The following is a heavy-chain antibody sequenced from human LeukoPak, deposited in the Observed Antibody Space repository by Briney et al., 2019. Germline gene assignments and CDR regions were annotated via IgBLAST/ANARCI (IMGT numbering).Heavy chain of an antibody. Sequence: SVKVSCKASGGTFSSYAISWVRQAPGQGLEWMGRIIPILGIANYAQKFQGRVTITADKSTSTAYMKLSSLRSEDTAVYYCARGFAYGDSPFDYWGQGTLVTVSS. CDR3: ARGFAYGDSPFDY. D-gene: IGHD4-17*01. CDR2: IIPILGIA. CDR1: GGTFSSYA. V-gene: IGHV1-69*04. J-gene: IGHJ4*02.